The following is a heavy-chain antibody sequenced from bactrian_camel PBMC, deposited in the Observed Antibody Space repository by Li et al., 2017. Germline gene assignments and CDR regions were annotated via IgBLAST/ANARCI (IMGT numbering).Heavy chain of an antibody. J-gene: IGHJ6*01. CDR3: AADRGYGLDCDDASGY. CDR2: IEGYSDT. CDR1: GFAFGTAD. D-gene: IGHD3*01. Sequence: HVQLVESGGGLVQAGGSLRLSCAASGFAFGTADMNWVRQVPGKGLEWVSTIEGYSDTYYPDSVKGRFTISRDNAKNTVYLEMNSLKPDDTGVYYCAADRGYGLDCDDASGYWGQGTQVTVS. V-gene: IGHV3-2*01.